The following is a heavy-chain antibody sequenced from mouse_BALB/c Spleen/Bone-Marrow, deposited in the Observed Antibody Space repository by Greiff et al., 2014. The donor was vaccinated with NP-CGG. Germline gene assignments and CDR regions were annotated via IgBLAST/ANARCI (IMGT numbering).Heavy chain of an antibody. CDR2: IWAGGGT. CDR1: GFSLTSFG. D-gene: IGHD2-10*02. V-gene: IGHV2-9*02. CDR3: TRYGNYEDAMDY. J-gene: IGHJ4*01. Sequence: VKLQESGPGLVAPSQSLSITCTVSGFSLTSFGVHWVRQPPGKGLEWLGVIWAGGGTNYNSALMSRLSISKDNSKSQVFLKMNSLQTDDTAMYYCTRYGNYEDAMDYWGQGTSVTVSS.